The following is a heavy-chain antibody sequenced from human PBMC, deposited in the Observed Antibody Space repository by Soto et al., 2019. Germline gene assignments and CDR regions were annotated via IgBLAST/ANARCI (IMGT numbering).Heavy chain of an antibody. D-gene: IGHD6-19*01. J-gene: IGHJ4*02. V-gene: IGHV1-3*05. CDR1: GYTLTSYA. CDR2: INAGNGNT. Sequence: QVRLVQSGAEEKKPGASVKVSCKASGYTLTSYAMHWVRQAPGQRLEWMGWINAGNGNTKYSQKFQGRVTFTRDTSASTAYMELSSLRSEDTAVYYCARVSGWYFLDYWGQGTLVTVSS. CDR3: ARVSGWYFLDY.